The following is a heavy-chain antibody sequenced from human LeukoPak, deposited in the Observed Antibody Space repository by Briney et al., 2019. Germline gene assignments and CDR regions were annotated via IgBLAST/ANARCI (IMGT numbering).Heavy chain of an antibody. D-gene: IGHD1-26*01. J-gene: IGHJ4*02. CDR1: GFTFRSYA. Sequence: GGSLRLSCSASGFTFRSYAMHWVRQAPGKGLEYVSSISSDVGRTYHADSVRGRFTISRDNSKNTVSLQMSSLRAEDTAVYYCASPVVGATGGWGQGTLVTVSS. CDR2: ISSDVGRT. V-gene: IGHV3-64D*06. CDR3: ASPVVGATGG.